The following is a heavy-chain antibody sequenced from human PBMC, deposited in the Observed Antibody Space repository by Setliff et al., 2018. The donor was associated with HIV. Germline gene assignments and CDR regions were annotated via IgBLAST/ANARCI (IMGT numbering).Heavy chain of an antibody. D-gene: IGHD3-22*01. V-gene: IGHV4-34*01. CDR1: GASIISYY. CDR2: INHSGST. CDR3: ARHAGSRGYYPRPFDY. J-gene: IGHJ4*02. Sequence: SETLSLTCTISGASIISYYWSWIRQPPGKGLEWIGEINHSGSTNYNPSLKSRVTISVDTSKNQFSLKLSSVTAADTAVYYCARHAGSRGYYPRPFDYWGQGTLVTVSS.